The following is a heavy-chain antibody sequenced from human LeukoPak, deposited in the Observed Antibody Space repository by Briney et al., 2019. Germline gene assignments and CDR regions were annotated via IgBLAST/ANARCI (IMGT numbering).Heavy chain of an antibody. V-gene: IGHV3-21*01. J-gene: IGHJ4*02. CDR2: ISSSSSYI. Sequence: GGSLRLSCAASGFTFSSYSMNWVRQAPGKGLEWVSSISSSSSYIYYADSVKGRFSISRDNAKNSPYLQMNSLRAEDTAVCYCANQGLSSSLGVDYWGQGTLVTVSS. D-gene: IGHD6-13*01. CDR1: GFTFSSYS. CDR3: ANQGLSSSLGVDY.